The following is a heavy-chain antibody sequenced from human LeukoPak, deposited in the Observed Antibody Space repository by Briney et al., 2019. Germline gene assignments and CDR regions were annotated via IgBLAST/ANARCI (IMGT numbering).Heavy chain of an antibody. V-gene: IGHV4-34*01. J-gene: IGHJ4*02. D-gene: IGHD1-1*01. CDR2: INHSGST. CDR3: ARHYGLERPVFDY. CDR1: GGSFSGYY. Sequence: SETLSLTCAVYGGSFSGYYWSWIRQPPGKGLEWIGEINHSGSTNYNPSLKSRVTISVDTSKNQFSLKLSSVTAADTAVYYCARHYGLERPVFDYWGQGTLVTVSS.